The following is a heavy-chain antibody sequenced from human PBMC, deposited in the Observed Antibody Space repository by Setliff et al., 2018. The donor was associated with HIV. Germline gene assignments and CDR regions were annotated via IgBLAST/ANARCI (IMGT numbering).Heavy chain of an antibody. J-gene: IGHJ5*02. CDR3: ARHGLLWFGAGYNWLDP. CDR2: IYYSGST. V-gene: IGHV4-39*01. Sequence: PSEPLSLTCPVSGGSISSSSYYWGWIRQPPGKGLEWIGIIYYSGSTYYNPSLKSRVTISVDTSKNQFSLKLSSVTAADTAVYYCARHGLLWFGAGYNWLDPWGQGTLVTVSS. D-gene: IGHD3-10*01. CDR1: GGSISSSSYY.